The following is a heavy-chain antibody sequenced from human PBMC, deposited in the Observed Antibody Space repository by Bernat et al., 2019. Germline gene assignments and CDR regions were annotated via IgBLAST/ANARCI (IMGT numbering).Heavy chain of an antibody. CDR3: TRVGYSYGYSPSTFDY. D-gene: IGHD5-18*01. J-gene: IGHJ4*02. CDR2: IRSKANSYAT. V-gene: IGHV3-73*01. Sequence: VQLVESGGGVVQPGRSLRLSCAASGFTFSGSAMHWVRQASGKGLAWVGRIRSKANSYATAYAASVKGRFTISGDDSKNTAYLQMNSLKTEDTAVYYCTRVGYSYGYSPSTFDYWGQGTLVTVSS. CDR1: GFTFSGSA.